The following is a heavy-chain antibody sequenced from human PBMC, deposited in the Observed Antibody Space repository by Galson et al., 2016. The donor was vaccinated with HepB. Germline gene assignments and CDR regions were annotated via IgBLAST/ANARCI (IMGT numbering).Heavy chain of an antibody. D-gene: IGHD6-13*01. CDR3: ARAWYSSSWFLDAFDI. CDR2: FYYSGST. Sequence: SLTCTVSGGSISGYYWSWIRQPPGKGLDWIGYFYYSGSTNYNPSLKSRVTISVDTSKNQFSLKLSSVTAADTAVYYCARAWYSSSWFLDAFDIWGQGTMVIVSS. J-gene: IGHJ3*02. V-gene: IGHV4-59*01. CDR1: GGSISGYY.